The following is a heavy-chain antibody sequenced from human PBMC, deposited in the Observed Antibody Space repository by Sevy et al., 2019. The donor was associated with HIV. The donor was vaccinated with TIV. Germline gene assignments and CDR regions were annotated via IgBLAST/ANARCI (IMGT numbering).Heavy chain of an antibody. V-gene: IGHV3-74*01. CDR3: VAANTWQDY. CDR1: VFTFSSYW. Sequence: GGSLRLSCAAFVFTFSSYWMHWVRQAPGKGPVWVSGVNSHGSSTNYADSVKGRFTMSRDSAKNTLYLQMNSLRAEDTAVYFCVAANTWQDYWGQGTLVTVSS. D-gene: IGHD2-15*01. CDR2: VNSHGSST. J-gene: IGHJ4*02.